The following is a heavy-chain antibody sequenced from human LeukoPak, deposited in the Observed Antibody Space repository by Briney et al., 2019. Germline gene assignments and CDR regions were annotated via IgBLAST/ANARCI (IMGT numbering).Heavy chain of an antibody. CDR1: GYTFTDYR. D-gene: IGHD1-14*01. Sequence: ASVKVSCKASGYTFTDYRIYWVRQAPRQGLEWMGYINPNSGGTKYGQRFQGRVTISRDTSIRTAYMELSSLRSDDTAVYYCARITGFYLGQGTLVTVSS. V-gene: IGHV1-2*02. J-gene: IGHJ4*02. CDR2: INPNSGGT. CDR3: ARITGFY.